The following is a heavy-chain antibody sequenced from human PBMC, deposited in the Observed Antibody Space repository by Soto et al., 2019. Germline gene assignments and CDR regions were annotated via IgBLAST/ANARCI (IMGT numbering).Heavy chain of an antibody. J-gene: IGHJ4*02. CDR1: GGTFSSYA. D-gene: IGHD3-22*01. V-gene: IGHV1-69*13. CDR2: IIPIFGTA. Sequence: SVKVSCKASGGTFSSYAISWVRHAPGQGLEWMGGIIPIFGTANYAQKFQGRVTITADESTSTAYMELSSLRSEDTAVYYCARGPPNYYDSSGYTYYFDYWGQGTLVTVSS. CDR3: ARGPPNYYDSSGYTYYFDY.